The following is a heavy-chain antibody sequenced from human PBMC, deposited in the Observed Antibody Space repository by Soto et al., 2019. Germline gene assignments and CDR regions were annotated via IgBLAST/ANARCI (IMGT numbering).Heavy chain of an antibody. CDR1: GFTFSSYS. Sequence: PGGSLRLSCAASGFTFSSYSMNWVRQPPGKGLEWVSYISSSSSTIYYADSVKGRFTISRDNAKNSLYLQMNSLRAEDTAVYYCARDWTTVTWRPRYFDFWGQGTLVTVSS. V-gene: IGHV3-48*01. CDR2: ISSSSSTI. J-gene: IGHJ4*02. CDR3: ARDWTTVTWRPRYFDF. D-gene: IGHD4-17*01.